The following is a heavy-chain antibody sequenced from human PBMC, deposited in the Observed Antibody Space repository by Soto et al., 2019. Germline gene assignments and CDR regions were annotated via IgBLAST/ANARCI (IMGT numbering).Heavy chain of an antibody. CDR3: AKSPRGEMATD. J-gene: IGHJ4*02. D-gene: IGHD5-12*01. V-gene: IGHV1-18*01. CDR1: GYTFINYH. Sequence: QVQLVQSGGEVKKPGASVTVSCKASGYTFINYHITWVRQAPGQGLEWMAWINTYNGMTDYAQKFQGRVTMTRDTSTSTAYMALRKLGSDDTAVYFCAKSPRGEMATDWGQGTLVTVSS. CDR2: INTYNGMT.